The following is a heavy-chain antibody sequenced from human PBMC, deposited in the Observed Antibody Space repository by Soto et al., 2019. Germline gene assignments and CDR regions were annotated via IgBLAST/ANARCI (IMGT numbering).Heavy chain of an antibody. J-gene: IGHJ4*02. CDR3: ATIGLMGNDY. D-gene: IGHD2-15*01. CDR1: GGTFSSYA. Sequence: GASVKVSCKASGGTFSSYAISWVRQAPGQGLEWMGGIIPIFGTANYAQKFQGRVTITADESTSTAYMELSSLRSEDTAVYYCATIGLMGNDYWGQGTLVTVSS. V-gene: IGHV1-69*13. CDR2: IIPIFGTA.